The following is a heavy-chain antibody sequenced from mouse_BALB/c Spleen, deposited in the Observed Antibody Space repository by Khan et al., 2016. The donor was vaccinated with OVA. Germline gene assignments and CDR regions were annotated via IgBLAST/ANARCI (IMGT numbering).Heavy chain of an antibody. CDR3: ARSKYLARY. J-gene: IGHJ2*01. D-gene: IGHD3-3*01. Sequence: QVQLKESGPGLVAPSQSLSITCTVYGYSLTRYGVHWVRQPPGKGLEWLGLIWAGGSTNYNWALMSRLSISIYNSKSLVFLIMNSLQTDDTALYYCARSKYLARYRGQGTTLTVSS. CDR2: IWAGGST. V-gene: IGHV2-9*02. CDR1: GYSLTRYG.